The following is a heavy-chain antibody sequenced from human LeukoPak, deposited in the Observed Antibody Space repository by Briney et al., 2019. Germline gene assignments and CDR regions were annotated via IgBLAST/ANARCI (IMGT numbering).Heavy chain of an antibody. CDR1: GFTFSSYA. CDR2: ISGSGGST. J-gene: IGHJ6*03. D-gene: IGHD3-22*01. V-gene: IGHV3-23*01. Sequence: SGGPLRLSCAASGFTFSSYAMSWVRQAPGKGLEWVSAISGSGGSTYYADSVKGRFTISRDNSKNTLYLQMNSLRAEDTAVYYCAKVSIDYYYYYMDVWGKGTTVTVSS. CDR3: AKVSIDYYYYYMDV.